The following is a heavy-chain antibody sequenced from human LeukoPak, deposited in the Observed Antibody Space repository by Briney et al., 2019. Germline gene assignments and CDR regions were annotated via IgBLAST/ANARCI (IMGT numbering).Heavy chain of an antibody. CDR3: ARDLLNEGNHLDY. D-gene: IGHD4-23*01. CDR1: GGSISSGVYY. V-gene: IGHV4-30-4*01. Sequence: TSQTLSLTCTVSGGSISSGVYYWSWIRQPPGKGLEWIGYIYYSGSTYYNPSLKSRVTISVDTSKNQFSLKLSSVTAADTAVYYCARDLLNEGNHLDYWGQGTLVTVSS. J-gene: IGHJ4*02. CDR2: IYYSGST.